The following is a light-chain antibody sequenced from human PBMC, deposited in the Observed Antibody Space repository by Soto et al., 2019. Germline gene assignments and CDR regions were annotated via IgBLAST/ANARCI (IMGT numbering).Light chain of an antibody. J-gene: IGKJ4*01. Sequence: EIVMTQSPATLSVSPGERATLSCRASQSVGTYLAWYQQKPGQAPRLLIFGASTRATGIPARFSGGGSGSKFTLTISGLQSEDFAVYSCQQYNNWPLVTFGGGTKVDIK. V-gene: IGKV3-15*01. CDR3: QQYNNWPLVT. CDR2: GAS. CDR1: QSVGTY.